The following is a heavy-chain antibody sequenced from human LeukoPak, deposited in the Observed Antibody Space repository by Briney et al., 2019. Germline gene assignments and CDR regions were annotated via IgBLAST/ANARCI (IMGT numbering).Heavy chain of an antibody. D-gene: IGHD3-22*01. Sequence: PGGSLRLSCSASGFTFSNYWMHWVRQAPGEGLVWVSRIRMDGTSTAYADSVKGRFTISRDNSKNTLYLQMNSLRAEDTAVYYCARDPDDYVSSGYYHYWGQGTLVTVSS. V-gene: IGHV3-74*01. CDR3: ARDPDDYVSSGYYHY. CDR1: GFTFSNYW. CDR2: IRMDGTST. J-gene: IGHJ4*02.